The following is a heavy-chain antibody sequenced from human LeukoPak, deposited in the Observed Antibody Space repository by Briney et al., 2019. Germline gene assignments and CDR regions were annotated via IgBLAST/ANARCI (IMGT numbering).Heavy chain of an antibody. J-gene: IGHJ6*02. CDR3: AREKVRQSGMDV. CDR1: GYTFPSYF. CDR2: INPTGGST. Sequence: ASVKVSCKASGYTFPSYFMHWVRQAPGQGLEWMGIINPTGGSTTYAQKFQGRVTMTRDTSISTAYMELSRLKSDDTAVYYCAREKVRQSGMDVWGQGTTVTVSS. D-gene: IGHD2-2*01. V-gene: IGHV1-46*01.